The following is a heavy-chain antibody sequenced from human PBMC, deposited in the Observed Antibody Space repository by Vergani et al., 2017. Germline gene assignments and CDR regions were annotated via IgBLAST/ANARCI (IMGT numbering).Heavy chain of an antibody. J-gene: IGHJ1*01. CDR3: ATKSCGTPGYQREYFRE. V-gene: IGHV3-30*03. Sequence: QVHLVESGGGVVQPGRSLRLSCVVSGFTSSYYGMHWVRQAPGKGLEGVAVISYDGTKKYYADSVKGRFTISRDNSKSTLYLQMNSLRTEDPAEYYCATKSCGTPGYQREYFREWGQGTLVTVSS. D-gene: IGHD1-1*01. CDR1: GFTSSYYG. CDR2: ISYDGTKK.